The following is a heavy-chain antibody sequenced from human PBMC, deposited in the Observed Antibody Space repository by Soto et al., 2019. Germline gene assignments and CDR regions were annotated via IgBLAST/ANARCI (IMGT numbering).Heavy chain of an antibody. D-gene: IGHD3-10*01. V-gene: IGHV1-18*01. CDR3: ARDRLTMAGTKCFDY. CDR2: MNTYNGKT. Sequence: QVQLVQSGGEVKKPGASVTVSCKASGYTFTAYGVSWIRQVPGQGHEWLGWMNTYNGKTDYAQKFQGRATMTTVPSASTAYLDLRSLNSDDTAVYYCARDRLTMAGTKCFDYWGQGTLVTVSS. J-gene: IGHJ4*02. CDR1: GYTFTAYG.